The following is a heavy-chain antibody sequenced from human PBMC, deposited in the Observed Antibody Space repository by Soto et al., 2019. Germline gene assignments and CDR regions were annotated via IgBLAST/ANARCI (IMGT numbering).Heavy chain of an antibody. V-gene: IGHV6-1*01. CDR3: AREIRFDFWSGYYSPLWDY. D-gene: IGHD3-3*01. Sequence: QSQTLSLPCAISGDRVSSNSAAWNWIRQSPSRGLEWLGRTYYRSKWYNDYAVSVKSRITINPDTSKNQFSLQLNSVTPEDTAVYYCAREIRFDFWSGYYSPLWDYWGQGTLVTVSS. CDR1: GDRVSSNSAA. CDR2: TYYRSKWYN. J-gene: IGHJ4*02.